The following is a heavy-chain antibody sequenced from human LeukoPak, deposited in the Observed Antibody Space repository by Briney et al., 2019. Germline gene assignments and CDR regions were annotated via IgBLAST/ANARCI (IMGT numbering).Heavy chain of an antibody. D-gene: IGHD3-16*01. CDR1: GFTFSNHW. CDR2: IKTDGTVT. Sequence: GGSLRLSCAVSGFTFSNHWMYWVRQVPGKGLVCVSAIKTDGTVTNYADSVKGRFTISRDNAKNTLYLQMNGLRAEDTAIYYCVTTWGDYWGQGTLVTVSS. CDR3: VTTWGDY. J-gene: IGHJ4*02. V-gene: IGHV3-74*01.